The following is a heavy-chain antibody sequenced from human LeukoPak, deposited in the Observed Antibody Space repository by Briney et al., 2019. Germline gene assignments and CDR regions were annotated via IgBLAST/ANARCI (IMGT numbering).Heavy chain of an antibody. D-gene: IGHD1-14*01. CDR1: GGSISGYY. V-gene: IGHV4-59*08. Sequence: PSETLSLTCTVSGGSISGYYWSWIRQPPGKGLEWIGDIYFGGTTNYKTSLKGRVTIPLHTSTNQFSLNLTSVTAADTAEYFCARRTAKWNHRSPEFDPWGQGTLVIVSS. CDR2: IYFGGTT. J-gene: IGHJ5*01. CDR3: ARRTAKWNHRSPEFDP.